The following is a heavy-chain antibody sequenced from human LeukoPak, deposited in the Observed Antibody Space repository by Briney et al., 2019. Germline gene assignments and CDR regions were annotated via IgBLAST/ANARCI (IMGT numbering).Heavy chain of an antibody. J-gene: IGHJ4*02. CDR1: GYTFTASY. V-gene: IGHV1-18*04. CDR2: ISAYNGDT. Sequence: ASVKVSCKASGYTFTASYMHWVRQAPGQGLEWMGWISAYNGDTNYAQKLQGRVTMTTDTSTSTAYMELRSLRSDDTAVHYCAVRNRSSWSPFDFWGQGTLVTVSS. CDR3: AVRNRSSWSPFDF. D-gene: IGHD6-13*01.